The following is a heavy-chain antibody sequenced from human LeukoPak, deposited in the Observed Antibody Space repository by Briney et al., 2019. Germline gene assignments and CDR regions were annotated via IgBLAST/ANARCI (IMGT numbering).Heavy chain of an antibody. CDR3: ASEGAGTFDY. J-gene: IGHJ4*02. CDR2: IYYSGSN. V-gene: IGHV4-61*01. Sequence: SETLTLTCTVSGFSVSSGSYYWSWLRQPPGKGLEWIGYIYYSGSNNYNPSLNSRVTISVDTSKNQFSPKQISVTAADTAVYYCASEGAGTFDYWGQGTLVTVSS. D-gene: IGHD6-13*01. CDR1: GFSVSSGSYY.